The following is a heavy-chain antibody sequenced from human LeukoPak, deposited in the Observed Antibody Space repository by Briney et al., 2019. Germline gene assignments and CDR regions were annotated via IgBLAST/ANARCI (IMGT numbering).Heavy chain of an antibody. CDR2: IYTSGST. CDR1: GGFISSYY. CDR3: AREVYYYGSGSYFNY. D-gene: IGHD3-10*01. V-gene: IGHV4-4*07. Sequence: SETLSLTCTVSGGFISSYYWSWIRQPAGKGPEWIGRIYTSGSTNYNPSLKSRVTMSVDTSKNQFSLKLSSVTAADTAVYYCAREVYYYGSGSYFNYWGQGTLVTVSS. J-gene: IGHJ4*02.